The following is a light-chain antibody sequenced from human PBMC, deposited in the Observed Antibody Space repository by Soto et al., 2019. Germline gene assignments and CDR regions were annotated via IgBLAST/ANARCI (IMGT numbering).Light chain of an antibody. V-gene: IGLV3-1*01. Sequence: SYELTQPPSVSVSPGQTASITCSGDKLGDKYACWYQQKPGQSPVLVIYQDSKRPSGIPERFSGSNSGNTATLTISGTQAMDEADYYCQAWDSSMLYVFGTGTKLTVL. J-gene: IGLJ1*01. CDR1: KLGDKY. CDR3: QAWDSSMLYV. CDR2: QDS.